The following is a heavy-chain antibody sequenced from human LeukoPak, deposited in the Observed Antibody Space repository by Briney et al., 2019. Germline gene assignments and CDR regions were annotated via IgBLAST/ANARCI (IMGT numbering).Heavy chain of an antibody. V-gene: IGHV3-33*06. Sequence: GRSLRLSCAASGFTFSSYGMHWVRQAPGKGLEWVAVIWYDGSNKYYADSVKGRFTISRDNSKNTLYLQMNSLRAEDTVVYYCAKDDEVEAVSGSFDYWGQGTLVTVSS. CDR1: GFTFSSYG. J-gene: IGHJ4*02. D-gene: IGHD6-19*01. CDR2: IWYDGSNK. CDR3: AKDDEVEAVSGSFDY.